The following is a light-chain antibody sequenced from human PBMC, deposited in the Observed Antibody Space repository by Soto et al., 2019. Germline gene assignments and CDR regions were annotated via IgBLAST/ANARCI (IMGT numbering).Light chain of an antibody. CDR1: SSDVGGYNY. Sequence: QSALTQPASVSGSPGQSITISCTGTSSDVGGYNYVSWYQQHPGKAPKLMIYDVSNRALGVSKPFSGSQSGNTASLTNSGLQGGDWASYYCSSYTSSSTLVVFGGGTKLTVL. CDR2: DVS. V-gene: IGLV2-14*01. CDR3: SSYTSSSTLVV. J-gene: IGLJ2*01.